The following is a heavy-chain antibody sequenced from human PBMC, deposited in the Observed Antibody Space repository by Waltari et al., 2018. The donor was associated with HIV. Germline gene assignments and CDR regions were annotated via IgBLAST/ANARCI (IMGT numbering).Heavy chain of an antibody. Sequence: EVQLVASGGGLGQPGGYLRRSFAVPGFTFDKHAMHWVRQVPGKGLEWVSGFSLDSDRIDYADSVKGRFTVSRDNAKNSLYLQMNSLRVEDTALYYCGKDLTPGGLDVWGQGTTVIVSS. CDR1: GFTFDKHA. V-gene: IGHV3-9*01. CDR3: GKDLTPGGLDV. CDR2: FSLDSDRI. J-gene: IGHJ6*02.